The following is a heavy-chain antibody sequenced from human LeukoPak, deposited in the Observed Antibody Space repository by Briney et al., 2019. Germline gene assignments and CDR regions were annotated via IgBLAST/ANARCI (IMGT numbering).Heavy chain of an antibody. CDR1: LFTSTDDV. D-gene: IGHD5-18*01. V-gene: IGHV3-33*05. CDR2: ISYDGYKK. J-gene: IGHJ4*02. Sequence: PVGSPRLSSAESLFTSTDDVMHCVRGAPGNGLEWVAVISYDGYKKVYANSGKGRFTISRDNAKNSLYLQMNSLRAEDTALYHCAREDTAMVTIDYWGQGTLVTVSS. CDR3: AREDTAMVTIDY.